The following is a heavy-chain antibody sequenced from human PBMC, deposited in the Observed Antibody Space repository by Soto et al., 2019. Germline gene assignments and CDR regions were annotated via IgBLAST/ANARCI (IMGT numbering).Heavy chain of an antibody. CDR1: GFAFSSHA. CDR2: ITSTGDRA. V-gene: IGHV3-23*01. J-gene: IGHJ4*02. CDR3: AKYYMVTRSPFDL. Sequence: PVGSLRLPCAASGFAFSSHAMSWVRQAPGKGLEWVSSITSTGDRAYYADSVKGRFTVSRDNSKNTLYLQMNSLRAEDTAVYYCAKYYMVTRSPFDLWGQGTLVTGSS. D-gene: IGHD5-18*01.